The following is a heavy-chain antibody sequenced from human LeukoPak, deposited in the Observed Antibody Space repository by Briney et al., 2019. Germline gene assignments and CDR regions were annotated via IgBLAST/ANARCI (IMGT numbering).Heavy chain of an antibody. V-gene: IGHV3-30*03. Sequence: GGSLRLSCAASGFTFSSYGMHWVRQAPGKGLEWVTVISSDGSDKYYADSVRGRFTISRDNAKNSLFLQMNSLRVEDTAVFYCARDGFVGAADYWGQGTLVTVSS. J-gene: IGHJ4*02. CDR3: ARDGFVGAADY. D-gene: IGHD6-13*01. CDR2: ISSDGSDK. CDR1: GFTFSSYG.